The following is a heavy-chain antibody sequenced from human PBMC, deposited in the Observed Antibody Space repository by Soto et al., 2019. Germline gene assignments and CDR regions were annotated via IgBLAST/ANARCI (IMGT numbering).Heavy chain of an antibody. CDR1: GCNISSYG. D-gene: IGHD2-15*01. J-gene: IGHJ4*02. CDR3: AKDDDIVVVVAAAPGGQWLAPLDY. Sequence: PGGLLRLSCAASGCNISSYGMHWVRQAPGKGLEWVAVISYDGSNKYYADSVKGRFTISRDNSKNTLYLQMNSLRAEDTAVYYCAKDDDIVVVVAAAPGGQWLAPLDYWGQGTLVTVSS. V-gene: IGHV3-30*18. CDR2: ISYDGSNK.